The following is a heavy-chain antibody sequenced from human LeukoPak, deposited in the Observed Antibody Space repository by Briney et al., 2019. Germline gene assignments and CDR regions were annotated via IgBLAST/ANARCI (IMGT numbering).Heavy chain of an antibody. CDR3: AREAWFGELSYFDY. CDR1: GGTFSSYA. J-gene: IGHJ4*02. Sequence: SVKVSCKASGGTFSSYAISWVRQAPGQGLEWMGGIIPIFGTANYALKFQGRVTITTDESTSTAYMELSSLRSEDTAVYYCAREAWFGELSYFDYWGQGTLVTVSS. V-gene: IGHV1-69*05. D-gene: IGHD3-10*01. CDR2: IIPIFGTA.